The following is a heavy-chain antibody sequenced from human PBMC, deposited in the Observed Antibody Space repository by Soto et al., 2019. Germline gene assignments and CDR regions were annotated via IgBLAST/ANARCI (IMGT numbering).Heavy chain of an antibody. CDR1: GFTFSTYW. D-gene: IGHD3-10*01. CDR3: ASIPMVRGPSDY. Sequence: EVRLVESEGGLVQPGGSLRLSCAASGFTFSTYWMHWVRQAPGKGLVWVSRINGDGTTTQYADSVKGRFTISRDNAKNTLYLQMNTLRGDDTAMYYCASIPMVRGPSDYWGQGTLVTVSS. J-gene: IGHJ4*02. V-gene: IGHV3-74*02. CDR2: INGDGTTT.